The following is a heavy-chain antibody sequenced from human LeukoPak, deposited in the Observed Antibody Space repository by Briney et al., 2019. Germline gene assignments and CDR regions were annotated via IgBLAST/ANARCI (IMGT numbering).Heavy chain of an antibody. V-gene: IGHV4-59*12. CDR2: IYYSGTT. CDR1: GGSISAYY. J-gene: IGHJ4*02. Sequence: SETLSLTCTVSGGSISAYYRSWIRQPPGKGLEWIGYIYYSGTTNYNPSLKSRATISVDTSKNQFSLKLSSVTAADTAVYYCAREDYYGSGSIDYWGQGTLVTVSS. D-gene: IGHD3-10*01. CDR3: AREDYYGSGSIDY.